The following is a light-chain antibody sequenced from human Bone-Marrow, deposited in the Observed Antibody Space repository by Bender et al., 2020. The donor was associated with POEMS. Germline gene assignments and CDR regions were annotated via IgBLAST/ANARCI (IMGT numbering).Light chain of an antibody. CDR2: EVT. V-gene: IGLV2-23*02. CDR1: SSDVGNYNY. CDR3: CSYAGSTTWV. J-gene: IGLJ3*02. Sequence: QSALTQPASVSGSPGQSITISCTGTSSDVGNYNYVSWYQQDPGKAPKLMIYEVTKRPSGVSNRFSGSKSGNTASLTISGLQAEDEADYYCCSYAGSTTWVFGGGTKLTVL.